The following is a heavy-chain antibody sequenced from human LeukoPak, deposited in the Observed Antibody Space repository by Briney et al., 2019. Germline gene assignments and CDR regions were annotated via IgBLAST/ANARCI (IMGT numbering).Heavy chain of an antibody. CDR3: AREGVYSQGLDY. CDR2: INPNSGGT. D-gene: IGHD5/OR15-5a*01. CDR1: GYTFTVYY. Sequence: ASVKVSCKASGYTFTVYYMHCVRPAPGQGLEWMGWINPNSGGTNYARKFQGRVTMTRDTSISTAYMELSRLRSDDTAVYYCAREGVYSQGLDYWGQGTLVTGSS. V-gene: IGHV1-2*02. J-gene: IGHJ4*02.